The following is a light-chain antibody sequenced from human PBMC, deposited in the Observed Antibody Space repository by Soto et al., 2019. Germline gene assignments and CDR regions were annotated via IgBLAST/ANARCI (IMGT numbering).Light chain of an antibody. J-gene: IGKJ1*01. V-gene: IGKV3-20*01. CDR3: QQYGSSSWT. Sequence: EIVLTHSPGTLSLSPGERATLSCRASQSVSSSYLAWYQQKPGQAPRLLIYGTSSRATAIPDRFSGSGSGTDFTLTISRLEPEDFEVYYCQQYGSSSWTFGQGTKV. CDR2: GTS. CDR1: QSVSSSY.